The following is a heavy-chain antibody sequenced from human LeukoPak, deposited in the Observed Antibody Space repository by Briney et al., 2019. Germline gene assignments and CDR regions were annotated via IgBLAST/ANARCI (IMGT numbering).Heavy chain of an antibody. J-gene: IGHJ2*01. V-gene: IGHV4-39*01. CDR2: IYYSGST. CDR1: GGSISSSSYY. CDR3: ARLIAVAGADWYFDL. D-gene: IGHD6-19*01. Sequence: SETLSLTCTVSGGSISSSSYYWGWIRQPPGKGLEWIGNIYYSGSTYYNPSLKSRVTISVDTSKNQFSLKLSSVIAADTAVYYCARLIAVAGADWYFDLWGRSTLVTVSS.